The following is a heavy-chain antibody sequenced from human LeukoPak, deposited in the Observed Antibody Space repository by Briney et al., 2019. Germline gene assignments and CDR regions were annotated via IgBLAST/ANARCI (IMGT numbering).Heavy chain of an antibody. CDR2: IDHSGST. V-gene: IGHV4-34*01. Sequence: SETLSLTCAVSGGTFRGFFWSWIRQPPGKGPAWIGEIDHSGSTNYDPSLESRVTLSVDTSKNQVSLTLNSVTAADTAVYYCARGLRFHIGSGNWFDLRGQGTLVTVSS. CDR1: GGTFRGFF. CDR3: ARGLRFHIGSGNWFDL. J-gene: IGHJ5*02. D-gene: IGHD3-10*01.